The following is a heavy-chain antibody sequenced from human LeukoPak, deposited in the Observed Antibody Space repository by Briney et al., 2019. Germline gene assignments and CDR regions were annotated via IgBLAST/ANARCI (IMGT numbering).Heavy chain of an antibody. Sequence: PSQTLSLTCTVSGGSISSGDYYWSWIRQPPGKGLEWIGYIYYSGSTYYNPSLKSRVTISVDTSKNQFSLKLSSVTAADTAVYYCARALGYCSGGSCYGHDASDIWGQGTMVTVSS. CDR3: ARALGYCSGGSCYGHDASDI. V-gene: IGHV4-30-4*01. CDR2: IYYSGST. CDR1: GGSISSGDYY. J-gene: IGHJ3*02. D-gene: IGHD2-15*01.